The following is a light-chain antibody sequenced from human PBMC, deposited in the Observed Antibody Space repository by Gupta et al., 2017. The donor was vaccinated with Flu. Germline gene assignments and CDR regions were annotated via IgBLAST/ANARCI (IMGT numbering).Light chain of an antibody. J-gene: IGKJ4*02. V-gene: IGKV1-39*01. CDR1: QIIKNY. CDR3: QQNDNNLPCT. CDR2: AAS. Sequence: IPLPQSPSSLSASVGDRVTITCRASQIIKNYLNWYKQRPGKAPNLRIYAASSLQRGVPSRFSGSGCGTDCTLTISSREAEDFAAYYCQQNDNNLPCTFGDGTKVEIK.